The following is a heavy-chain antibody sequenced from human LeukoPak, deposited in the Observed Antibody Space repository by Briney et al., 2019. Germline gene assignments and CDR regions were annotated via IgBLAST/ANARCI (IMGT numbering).Heavy chain of an antibody. D-gene: IGHD2-2*01. Sequence: GASVKVSCKASGGTFSSYAISWVRQAPGQGLEWMGGIIPIFGTANYAQKFQGRVTITADESTSTAYMELSSLRSEDTAVYYCARGLGPNPYQLLLTVNDAFDIWGQGTMVTVSS. J-gene: IGHJ3*02. V-gene: IGHV1-69*13. CDR2: IIPIFGTA. CDR3: ARGLGPNPYQLLLTVNDAFDI. CDR1: GGTFSSYA.